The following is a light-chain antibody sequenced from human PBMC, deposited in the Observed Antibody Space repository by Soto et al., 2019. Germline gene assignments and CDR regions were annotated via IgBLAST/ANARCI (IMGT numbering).Light chain of an antibody. CDR2: AAS. J-gene: IGKJ2*01. Sequence: DIQLTQSPSFLSASVGDRVTITCRASQAISSSLAWYQHNPGKAPKLLIYAASTLQNGVPSSFSVSGSGTEFTLTLSSLQPEDFATYYGQHLNDYRYTFGQGTNVEIK. CDR1: QAISSS. CDR3: QHLNDYRYT. V-gene: IGKV1-9*01.